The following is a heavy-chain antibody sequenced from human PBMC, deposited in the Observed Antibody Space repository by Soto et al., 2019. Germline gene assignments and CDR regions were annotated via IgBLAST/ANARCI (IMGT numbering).Heavy chain of an antibody. V-gene: IGHV3-7*01. CDR3: ASARHIGP. CDR1: GFTFSNYW. D-gene: IGHD2-21*01. CDR2: IKQDGSES. J-gene: IGHJ5*02. Sequence: LRLSGAASGFTFSNYWMSWVRQAPGKGLEWVANIKQDGSESNYADSVKGRFTISRDNAENSLYLQMTSLRAEDTAVYYCASARHIGPWGQGTLVTVSS.